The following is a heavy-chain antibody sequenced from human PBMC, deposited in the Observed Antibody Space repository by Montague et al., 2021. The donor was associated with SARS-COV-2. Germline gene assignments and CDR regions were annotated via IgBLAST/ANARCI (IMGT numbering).Heavy chain of an antibody. V-gene: IGHV4-59*13. D-gene: IGHD2-21*01. CDR3: ARVEGMIGGITHFDY. Sequence: SETLSLTCSVSCASMRSYYWTWVRQSPEKGLQWIGYTYYSGSTSYDPSLQSRLSMTVDTSKNQFTLRLTSVTAADSAVYYCARVEGMIGGITHFDYWGQGLPVTVSS. CDR1: CASMRSYY. J-gene: IGHJ4*02. CDR2: TYYSGST.